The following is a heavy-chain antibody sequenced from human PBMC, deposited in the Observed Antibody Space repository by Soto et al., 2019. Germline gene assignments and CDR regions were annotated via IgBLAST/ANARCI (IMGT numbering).Heavy chain of an antibody. CDR3: ARGSRGYSGHARPFDY. D-gene: IGHD5-12*01. J-gene: IGHJ4*02. CDR2: INHSGST. V-gene: IGHV4-34*01. CDR1: GGSFSGYY. Sequence: QVQLQQWGAGLLKPSETLSLTCAVYGGSFSGYYWSWIRQPPGKGLEWIGEINHSGSTNYNPSLKRLVTISVDTSKNQFSLKLRSVTAAARAVYYCARGSRGYSGHARPFDYWGQGTLVTVSS.